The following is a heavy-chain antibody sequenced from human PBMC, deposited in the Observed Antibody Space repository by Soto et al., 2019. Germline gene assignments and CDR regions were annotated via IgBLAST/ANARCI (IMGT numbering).Heavy chain of an antibody. J-gene: IGHJ4*02. CDR3: IKDRGSSWRGKLDN. CDR2: INWDGGNI. Sequence: EVQLVESGGGLVQPGRSLRLSCAASGFTFADFAMHWVRQAPGKGLEWVSGINWDGGNIGYADSLKGRFTISRDNAKNSLYLQMNSLTVEDTALYYCIKDRGSSWRGKLDNWGQGTLVTVSS. CDR1: GFTFADFA. V-gene: IGHV3-9*01. D-gene: IGHD6-13*01.